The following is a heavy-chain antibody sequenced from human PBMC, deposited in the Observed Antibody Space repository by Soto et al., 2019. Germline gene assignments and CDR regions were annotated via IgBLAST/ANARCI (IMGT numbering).Heavy chain of an antibody. Sequence: PSETLSLTCAVSGGSISSGGYSWSWIRQPPGKGLEWIGYMYHSGSTYYNPSLKSRVTISIDRSKNQFSLKLSSVTAADTAVYYCARILSVTTPPIYYYYGMDVWGQGTTVTVSS. J-gene: IGHJ6*02. CDR3: ARILSVTTPPIYYYYGMDV. V-gene: IGHV4-30-2*01. D-gene: IGHD4-17*01. CDR1: GGSISSGGYS. CDR2: MYHSGST.